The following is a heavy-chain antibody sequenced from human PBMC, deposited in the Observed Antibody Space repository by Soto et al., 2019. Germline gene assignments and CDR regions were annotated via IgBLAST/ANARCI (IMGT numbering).Heavy chain of an antibody. CDR2: IGDSGAST. V-gene: IGHV3-23*01. CDR1: GFSFSSFA. D-gene: IGHD6-6*01. Sequence: EVLLLESGGGLVQPGGSLRLSCEASGFSFSSFAMNWVRQAPRKGLEWVSAIGDSGASTYYADSVKGRFTISRDNSRNTVYLKLNSLPAAHPAVYYSAKGVQLDVGGSGTTVT. J-gene: IGHJ6*03. CDR3: AKGVQLDV.